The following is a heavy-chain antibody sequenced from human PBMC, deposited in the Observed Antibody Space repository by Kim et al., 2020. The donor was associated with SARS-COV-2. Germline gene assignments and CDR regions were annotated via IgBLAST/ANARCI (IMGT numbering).Heavy chain of an antibody. CDR3: ARAGSILWWWSS. V-gene: IGHV4-59*01. CDR2: IYYSGST. J-gene: IGHJ4*02. D-gene: IGHD2-21*01. CDR1: GGSISSYY. Sequence: SETLSLTCTVSGGSISSYYWSWIRQPPGKGLEWIGYIYYSGSTNYNPSLKSRVTISVDTSKNQFSLKLSSVTAADTAVYYCARAGSILWWWSSWGQGTLVTVSS.